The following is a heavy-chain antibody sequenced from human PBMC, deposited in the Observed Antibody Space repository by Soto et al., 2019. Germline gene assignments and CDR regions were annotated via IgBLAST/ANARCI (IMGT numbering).Heavy chain of an antibody. CDR3: ARVPKGQLWTFDY. Sequence: EVQLVESGGGLVQPGGSLRLSCAASGFTFSSYDMHWVRQATGKGLEWVSAINTAGDTFYPGSVKGRFTISRENAKNSLYLQMNSMRAGYTAVYYCARVPKGQLWTFDYWGQGTLVTVSS. D-gene: IGHD5-18*01. CDR1: GFTFSSYD. V-gene: IGHV3-13*01. J-gene: IGHJ4*02. CDR2: INTAGDT.